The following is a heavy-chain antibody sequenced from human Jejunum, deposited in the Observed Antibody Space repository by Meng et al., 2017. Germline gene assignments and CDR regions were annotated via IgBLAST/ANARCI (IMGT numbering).Heavy chain of an antibody. V-gene: IGHV4-34*01. CDR1: GGSLKDFY. CDR2: ISHSGST. CDR3: ARALGAYGDSGFAY. Sequence: QELLRWWGAGLLKPSEPLSSTGAVSGGSLKDFYWNWIRQPPGKGLEWIGEISHSGSTNYNPSLKSRVTISVDRSQNQLSLKLTSVSGTDTAVYFCARALGAYGDSGFAYWGQGALVTVSS. D-gene: IGHD4-17*01. J-gene: IGHJ4*02.